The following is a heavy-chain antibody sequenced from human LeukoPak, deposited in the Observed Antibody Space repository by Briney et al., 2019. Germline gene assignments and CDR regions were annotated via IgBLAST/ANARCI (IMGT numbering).Heavy chain of an antibody. CDR2: IKEDVSEI. CDR3: VRAARRLDY. Sequence: GGSLRLSCAASGFTFSSYAMSWVRQAPGKGLEWVANIKEDVSEIYYVDSVKGRFTISRDNAKNSVYLHMNSVRVEDTAVYYCVRAARRLDYWGQGTLVTVSS. J-gene: IGHJ4*02. V-gene: IGHV3-7*04. CDR1: GFTFSSYA.